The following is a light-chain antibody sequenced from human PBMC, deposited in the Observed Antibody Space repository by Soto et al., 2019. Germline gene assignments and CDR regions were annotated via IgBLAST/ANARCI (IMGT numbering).Light chain of an antibody. J-gene: IGKJ1*01. CDR1: QSVSSW. Sequence: DIQMTQSPSTLSASVGDRVTITCRASQSVSSWLAWYQQKPGKAPKLLIYEASSLESGVPSRFSGSGSGTEYTRTISSLQPDDFANNYCQQYNSYSWTFGQGTNVEIK. CDR3: QQYNSYSWT. CDR2: EAS. V-gene: IGKV1-5*03.